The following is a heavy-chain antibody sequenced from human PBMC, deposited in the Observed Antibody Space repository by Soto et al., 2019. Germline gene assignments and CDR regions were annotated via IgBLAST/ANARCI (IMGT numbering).Heavy chain of an antibody. D-gene: IGHD4-17*01. CDR1: GGSISSYY. CDR2: IYYSGST. J-gene: IGHJ4*02. V-gene: IGHV4-59*01. Sequence: PSETLSLTCTVSGGSISSYYRSWIRQPPGKGLEWIGYIYYSGSTNYNPSLKSRVTISVDTSKNQFSLKLSSVTAADTAVYYCARIVVYGDAYFDYWGQGTLVTVSS. CDR3: ARIVVYGDAYFDY.